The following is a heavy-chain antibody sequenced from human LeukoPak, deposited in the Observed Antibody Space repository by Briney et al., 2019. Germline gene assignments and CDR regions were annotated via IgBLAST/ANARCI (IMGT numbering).Heavy chain of an antibody. V-gene: IGHV3-23*01. CDR2: ISGSGGST. Sequence: GGSLRLSCAASGFAFSSYAMSWVRQAPGKGLEWVSAISGSGGSTYYTDSVKGRFTISRDNSKNTLYLQMNSLRAEDTAVYYCAKLPIAAAVNYFDYWGQGTLVTVSS. D-gene: IGHD6-13*01. CDR3: AKLPIAAAVNYFDY. J-gene: IGHJ4*02. CDR1: GFAFSSYA.